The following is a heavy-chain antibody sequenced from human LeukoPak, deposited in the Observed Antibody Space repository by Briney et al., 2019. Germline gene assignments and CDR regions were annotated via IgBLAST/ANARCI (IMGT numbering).Heavy chain of an antibody. J-gene: IGHJ6*04. D-gene: IGHD6-13*01. CDR3: TTSGAAAGFLGYYYGMDV. CDR2: IKSKTDGGTT. Sequence: GGSLRLSCAASGFTFSNAWMSWVRQAPGKGLEWVGRIKSKTDGGTTDYAAPVKGRSTISRDDSKNTLYLQMNSLKTEDTAVYYCTTSGAAAGFLGYYYGMDVWGKGTTVTVSS. CDR1: GFTFSNAW. V-gene: IGHV3-15*01.